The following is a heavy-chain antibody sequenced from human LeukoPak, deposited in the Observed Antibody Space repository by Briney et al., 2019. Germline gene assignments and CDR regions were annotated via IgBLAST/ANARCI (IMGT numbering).Heavy chain of an antibody. CDR2: IYSGGST. CDR1: GFTVSSNY. Sequence: GGSLRLSCAASGFTVSSNYMSWVRQAPGKGLEWVSVIYSGGSTYYADSVKGRFTISRDNSKNTLYLQMNSLRAEDTAVYYCASLDTIFGLDYWGQGTLVTVSS. CDR3: ASLDTIFGLDY. V-gene: IGHV3-66*01. D-gene: IGHD3-3*01. J-gene: IGHJ4*02.